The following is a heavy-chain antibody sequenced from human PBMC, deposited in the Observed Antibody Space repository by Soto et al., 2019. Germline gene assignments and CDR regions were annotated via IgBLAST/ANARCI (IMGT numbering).Heavy chain of an antibody. CDR1: GFPFSSYW. Sequence: EVQLVESWGGLVQPGGSLRLSCAASGFPFSSYWMHWVRQVPGKGPMWVSRIKSDGSGTYYADSVQGRFIMSRDNAQDTLHLQMNSLRVEDTAVYYCVRGDGDYHDGNGYLGRHWGQGTLVTVSS. CDR3: VRGDGDYHDGNGYLGRH. V-gene: IGHV3-74*01. CDR2: IKSDGSGT. D-gene: IGHD3-22*01. J-gene: IGHJ4*02.